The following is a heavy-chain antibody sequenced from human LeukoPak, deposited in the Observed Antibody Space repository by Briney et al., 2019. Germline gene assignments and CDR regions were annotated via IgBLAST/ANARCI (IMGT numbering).Heavy chain of an antibody. CDR2: ISTDGSST. D-gene: IGHD2-2*01. CDR1: GFTFSSYW. CDR3: ARDGCSSTSCYRYYYYYYMDV. V-gene: IGHV3-74*01. Sequence: PGGSLRLSCAASGFTFSSYWMHWVRQAPGKGLVWVSRISTDGSSTSYADSVKGRFTISRDNSKNTLYLQMNSLRAEDTAVYYCARDGCSSTSCYRYYYYYYMDVWGKGTTVTVSS. J-gene: IGHJ6*03.